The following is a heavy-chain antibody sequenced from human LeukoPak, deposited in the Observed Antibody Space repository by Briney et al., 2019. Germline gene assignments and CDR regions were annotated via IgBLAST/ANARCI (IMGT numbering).Heavy chain of an antibody. V-gene: IGHV4-4*09. CDR2: IYTSGST. CDR3: ARAHPRDWYFDL. J-gene: IGHJ2*01. Sequence: SETLSLTCTVSGGSISSYYWSWIRQPPGKGLEWIGYIYTSGSTNYNPSLKSRVTISVDTSKNQFSLKRSSVTAADTAVYYCARAHPRDWYFDLWGRGTLVTVSS. CDR1: GGSISSYY.